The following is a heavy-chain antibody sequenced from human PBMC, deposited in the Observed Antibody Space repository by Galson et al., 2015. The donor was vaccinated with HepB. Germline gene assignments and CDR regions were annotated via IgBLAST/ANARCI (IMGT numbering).Heavy chain of an antibody. V-gene: IGHV3-23*01. Sequence: SLRLSCAVSGFPFSRYAMGWVRQAPGKGLEWVSGISDTGSRTYYADSVKGRFTISRDNSKNTLYLLMGSLRVDDTAVYYCAKVGVVLGGVNSWCKGSLVTASA. D-gene: IGHD2-8*02. J-gene: IGHJ4*02. CDR1: GFPFSRYA. CDR3: AKVGVVLGGVNS. CDR2: ISDTGSRT.